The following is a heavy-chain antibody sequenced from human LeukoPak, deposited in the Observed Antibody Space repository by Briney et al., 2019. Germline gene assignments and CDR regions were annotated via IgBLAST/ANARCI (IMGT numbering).Heavy chain of an antibody. V-gene: IGHV4-59*01. Sequence: TSETLSLTCTVSGGSISSYYWSWIRQPPGKGLEWIGYIYYSGSTNYNPSLKSRVTISVDTSKNQFSLKLSSVTAADTAVYYCARLMYYYGSASYDGWFDPWGQGTLVTVSS. D-gene: IGHD3-10*01. CDR1: GGSISSYY. CDR2: IYYSGST. J-gene: IGHJ5*02. CDR3: ARLMYYYGSASYDGWFDP.